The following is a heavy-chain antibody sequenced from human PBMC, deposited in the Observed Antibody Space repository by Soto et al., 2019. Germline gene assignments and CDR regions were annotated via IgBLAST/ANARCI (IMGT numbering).Heavy chain of an antibody. J-gene: IGHJ5*02. CDR1: GGTISSWY. CDR3: ARLGGYYQSLDL. CDR2: IYYSGST. V-gene: IGHV4-59*08. D-gene: IGHD3-22*01. Sequence: SETLSLTCTVSGGTISSWYWSWIRQPPGKGLEWIGYIYYSGSTNCNPSLKSRVTISVDTSKNQFSLKLSSVTAADTAVYYCARLGGYYQSLDLWGQGTLVTVSS.